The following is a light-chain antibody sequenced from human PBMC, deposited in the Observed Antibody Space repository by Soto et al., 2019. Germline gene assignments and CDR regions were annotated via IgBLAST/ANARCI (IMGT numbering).Light chain of an antibody. J-gene: IGLJ1*01. CDR3: SSYTSRSTPLYV. Sequence: QSALTQPGSVSGSPGESIAISCTGTSSDVGAYDYVSWYQQHPGKAPKLMIYDDSNRPSGVSNHFSGSKSCNTASLTISGLQPEDDADYYCSSYTSRSTPLYVFGTGTQLTVL. CDR2: DDS. V-gene: IGLV2-14*01. CDR1: SSDVGAYDY.